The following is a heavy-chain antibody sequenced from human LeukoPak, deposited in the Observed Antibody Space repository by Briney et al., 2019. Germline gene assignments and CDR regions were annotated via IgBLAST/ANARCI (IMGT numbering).Heavy chain of an antibody. CDR3: AIPRLPCSGGSCYSSPFDY. CDR2: INGGNGNT. V-gene: IGHV1-3*01. D-gene: IGHD2-15*01. J-gene: IGHJ4*02. CDR1: GYTFITYA. Sequence: ASVKVSCKASGYTFITYAIHWVRQAPGQRLEWMGWINGGNGNTKYLENFQGRVTFTRDTSANTAYMELSSLRSEDTAVYYCAIPRLPCSGGSCYSSPFDYWGQGTLVTVSS.